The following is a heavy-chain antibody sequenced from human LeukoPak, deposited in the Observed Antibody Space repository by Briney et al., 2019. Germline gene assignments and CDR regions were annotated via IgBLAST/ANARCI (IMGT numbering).Heavy chain of an antibody. Sequence: GGSPRLSCAASGFTFRDYVMSWVRQAPGKGLEWVSYIDPSGTALFYADSVEGRFTISRDNGKNSLYLQLRSLRADDTAVYYCARAAYNWNWGQGTLVTVSS. CDR2: IDPSGTAL. D-gene: IGHD1-20*01. CDR3: ARAAYNWN. V-gene: IGHV3-11*01. J-gene: IGHJ4*02. CDR1: GFTFRDYV.